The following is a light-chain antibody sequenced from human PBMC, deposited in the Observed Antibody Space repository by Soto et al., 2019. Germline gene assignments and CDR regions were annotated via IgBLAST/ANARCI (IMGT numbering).Light chain of an antibody. V-gene: IGKV3-15*01. CDR1: QSVSGD. CDR2: GAS. Sequence: EIVMTQSPDTLSVSPGEGVTLSCRASQSVSGDLAWYQQKPGPSPRLLIYGASTRATDIPARFSGGGSGTEFTLTISSLQSEDVAIYYCQQYHDWPPITFGPGTKVEIK. CDR3: QQYHDWPPIT. J-gene: IGKJ3*01.